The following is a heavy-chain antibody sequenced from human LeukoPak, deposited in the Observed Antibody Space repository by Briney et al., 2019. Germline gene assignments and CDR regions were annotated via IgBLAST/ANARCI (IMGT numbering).Heavy chain of an antibody. Sequence: GGSLRLSCAASGFTFSSYAMHWVRQALGKGLEWVTVISYDGSNKYYADSVKGRFTISRDNSKNTLYLQMNSLRAEDTAVYYCARRLRAHYYDSSGYLDYWGQGTLVTVSS. D-gene: IGHD3-22*01. CDR2: ISYDGSNK. J-gene: IGHJ4*02. V-gene: IGHV3-30-3*01. CDR3: ARRLRAHYYDSSGYLDY. CDR1: GFTFSSYA.